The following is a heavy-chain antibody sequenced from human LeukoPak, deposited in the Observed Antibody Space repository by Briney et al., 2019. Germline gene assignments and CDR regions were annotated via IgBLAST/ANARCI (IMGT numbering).Heavy chain of an antibody. CDR3: ARDGYYYGSGDPHAFDI. CDR1: GGSISSGGYY. J-gene: IGHJ3*02. D-gene: IGHD3-10*01. CDR2: IYYSGST. Sequence: KPSQTLSLTCTVSGGSISSGGYYWSWIRQHPGKGLEWIGYIYYSGSTNYNPSLKSRVTISVDTSKSQFSLKLSSVTAADTAVYYCARDGYYYGSGDPHAFDIWGQGTMVTVSS. V-gene: IGHV4-31*03.